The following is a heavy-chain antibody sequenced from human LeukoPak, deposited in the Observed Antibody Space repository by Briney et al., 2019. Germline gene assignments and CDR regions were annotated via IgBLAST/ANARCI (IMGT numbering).Heavy chain of an antibody. CDR2: ISYDGSNK. CDR1: GFTFSSYG. D-gene: IGHD7-27*01. CDR3: AKVTGLDY. J-gene: IGHJ4*02. Sequence: RKSLRLSCAASGFTFSSYGMHWVRQAPGKGLEWVAVISYDGSNKYYVDAVKGRFTISRDNSKNTLYLQMNSLRAEDTAVYYCAKVTGLDYWGQGTLVTVSS. V-gene: IGHV3-30*18.